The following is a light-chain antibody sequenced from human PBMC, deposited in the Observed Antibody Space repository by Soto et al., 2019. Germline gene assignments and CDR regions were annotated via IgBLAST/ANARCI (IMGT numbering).Light chain of an antibody. V-gene: IGLV1-44*01. J-gene: IGLJ3*02. CDR1: TSNIGSNS. CDR2: TNN. CDR3: QVWDDSLNGLV. Sequence: QSAVTQPPSASGTPGQRVTISCSGSTSNIGSNSVNWYQQLPGTAPRLLIYTNNQRPSGVPDRFSGSKSGASASLAISGLQSDDEADYYCQVWDDSLNGLVFGGGTKLTVL.